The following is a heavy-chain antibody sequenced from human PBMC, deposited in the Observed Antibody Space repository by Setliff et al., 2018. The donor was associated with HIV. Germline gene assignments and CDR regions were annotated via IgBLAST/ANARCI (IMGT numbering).Heavy chain of an antibody. CDR1: GYTFTDYY. J-gene: IGHJ4*02. D-gene: IGHD6-19*01. Sequence: ASVKVSCKASGYTFTDYYMHWVRQAPGQGLEWMGWIKPNSGGTNYAQKFQGRVTMTRDTSISTAYMDLSRLRSDDTAVYYCTRGTAVADTNTQPFKYWGQGALVTVSS. V-gene: IGHV1-2*02. CDR2: IKPNSGGT. CDR3: TRGTAVADTNTQPFKY.